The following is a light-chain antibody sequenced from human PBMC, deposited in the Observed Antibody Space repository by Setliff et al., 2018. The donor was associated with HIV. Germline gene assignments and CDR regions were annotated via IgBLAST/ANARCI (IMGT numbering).Light chain of an antibody. V-gene: IGLV2-11*01. J-gene: IGLJ2*01. CDR1: NSDDGAYNY. CDR2: EVN. Sequence: QSALTQPRSVSGSPGQSVAISCTGTNSDDGAYNYVSWYQQPPGKVPKLIIYEVNKRPSGVPDRFSGSKSGNAASLTISGLQADDEADYYCCSHAGSYTLVFGGGTKVTV. CDR3: CSHAGSYTLV.